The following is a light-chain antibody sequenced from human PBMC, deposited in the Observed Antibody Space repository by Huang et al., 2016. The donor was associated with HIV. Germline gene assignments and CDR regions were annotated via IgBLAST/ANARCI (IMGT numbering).Light chain of an antibody. V-gene: IGKV3-15*01. J-gene: IGKJ1*01. CDR2: GAS. CDR1: HSVSSN. Sequence: IVMTQSPATLSVSPGERATLSCRASHSVSSNLAWYQQKPGQAPRLLIYGASTRATGIPARFSGRGSGTEFTLTISSLQSGDFAVYYCQQYNNWPRTFGQGTKVEMK. CDR3: QQYNNWPRT.